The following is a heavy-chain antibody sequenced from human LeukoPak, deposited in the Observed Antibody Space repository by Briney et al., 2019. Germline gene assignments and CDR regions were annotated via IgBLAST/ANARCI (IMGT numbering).Heavy chain of an antibody. V-gene: IGHV4-34*01. J-gene: IGHJ4*02. CDR1: GGPFNDYY. D-gene: IGHD5-12*01. CDR2: INRDGST. CDR3: ARRGMWIQWNFDF. Sequence: SETLSLTCAVEGGPFNDYYWSWIRQSPGKGLEWIGEINRDGSTNYNPSLESRLSMSVDTARKHVSLKMRSVTAADTAVYFCARRGMWIQWNFDFWGQGDLVTVSS.